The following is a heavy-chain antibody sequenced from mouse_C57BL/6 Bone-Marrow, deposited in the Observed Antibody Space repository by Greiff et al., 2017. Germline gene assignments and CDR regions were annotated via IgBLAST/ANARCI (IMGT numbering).Heavy chain of an antibody. CDR3: ARESFYYDYDGWYFDV. CDR1: GFSLTSYG. D-gene: IGHD2-4*01. CDR2: IWSGGST. J-gene: IGHJ1*03. V-gene: IGHV2-2*01. Sequence: QVQLQQSGPGLVQPSQSLSITCTVSGFSLTSYGVHWVRQSPGKGLEWLGVIWSGGSTDYNAAFISRLSISKDNSKGQVFFKMNSLQADDTAIYYCARESFYYDYDGWYFDVWGTGTTVTVSS.